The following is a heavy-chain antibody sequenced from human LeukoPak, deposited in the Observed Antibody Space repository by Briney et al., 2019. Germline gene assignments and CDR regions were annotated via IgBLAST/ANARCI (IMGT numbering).Heavy chain of an antibody. CDR2: ISISGSKT. Sequence: GGSLRLSCAASEFDFSSHAMTWVRQAPGKGLEWVSAISISGSKTYYADSVKGRLTISRDDSKNMLYLQMNSLKADDTALYYCAKDPTVYTYYYGMDVWGQGTTVTVSS. CDR1: EFDFSSHA. V-gene: IGHV3-23*01. CDR3: AKDPTVYTYYYGMDV. J-gene: IGHJ6*02. D-gene: IGHD5/OR15-5a*01.